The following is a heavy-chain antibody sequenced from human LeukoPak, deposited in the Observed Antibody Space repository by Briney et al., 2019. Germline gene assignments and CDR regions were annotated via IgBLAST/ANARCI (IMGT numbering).Heavy chain of an antibody. CDR2: INPNSGGT. CDR3: ARDHEEWLVTYYFDY. CDR1: GYTFTGYY. V-gene: IGHV1-2*02. J-gene: IGHJ4*02. D-gene: IGHD6-19*01. Sequence: ASVKVSCKASGYTFTGYYMHWVRQAPGQGLEWMGWINPNSGGTNYAQKFQGRVTMTRDTSISTAYMELSRLRSDDTAVYYCARDHEEWLVTYYFDYWGQGTLVTVSS.